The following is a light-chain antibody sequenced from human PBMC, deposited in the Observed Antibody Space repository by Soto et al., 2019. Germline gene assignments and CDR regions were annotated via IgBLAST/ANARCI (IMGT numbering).Light chain of an antibody. CDR3: CSYAGSYTWV. CDR1: SSDVGGYNF. J-gene: IGLJ3*02. Sequence: QSALTQPRSVSGSPGQSVTISCTGTSSDVGGYNFVSWYQQHPGKAPKLMIYDSNKRPSGVPDRFSGSKSGNTASLTISGLQAEDEADYYCCSYAGSYTWVFGGGTKLTVL. CDR2: DSN. V-gene: IGLV2-11*01.